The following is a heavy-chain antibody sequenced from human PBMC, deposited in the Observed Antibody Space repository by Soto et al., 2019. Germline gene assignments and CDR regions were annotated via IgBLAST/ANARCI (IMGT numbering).Heavy chain of an antibody. Sequence: SETLSLTCTVSGGSISSSSYYWGWIRQPPGKGLEWIGSIYYSGSTYYNPSLKSRVTISVDTSKNQFSLKLSSVTAADTAVYYCARHRPQNIAVAGRYYFDYWGQGTLVTVSS. CDR1: GGSISSSSYY. D-gene: IGHD6-19*01. CDR2: IYYSGST. J-gene: IGHJ4*02. V-gene: IGHV4-39*01. CDR3: ARHRPQNIAVAGRYYFDY.